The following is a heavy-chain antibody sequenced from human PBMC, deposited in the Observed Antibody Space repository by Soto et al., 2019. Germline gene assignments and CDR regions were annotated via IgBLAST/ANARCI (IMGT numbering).Heavy chain of an antibody. CDR2: IYDGGST. V-gene: IGHV3-66*01. D-gene: IGHD2-21*02. CDR1: GFPVSTNY. J-gene: IGHJ5*02. Sequence: EVQLVESGGDLVQPGGSLRLSCAASGFPVSTNYVSWVRQAPGKGLEWVSIIYDGGSTYYEDAVKGRFTIARDNFNNMSYLKMNSLRAGDTAVYYYARAVGDCRRRLDPWGQGTQVTVS. CDR3: ARAVGDCRRRLDP.